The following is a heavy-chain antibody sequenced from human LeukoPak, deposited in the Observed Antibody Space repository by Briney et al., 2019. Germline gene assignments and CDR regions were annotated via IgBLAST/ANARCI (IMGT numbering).Heavy chain of an antibody. V-gene: IGHV1-18*01. Sequence: ASVKVSCKASGYTFTSYGISWVRQAPGQGLEWMGWISAYNGNTNYAQKLQGRVTMTTDTSTSTAYMELRSLRSGDTAVYYCAREHWDTAMDYFDYWGQGTLVTVSS. CDR3: AREHWDTAMDYFDY. CDR1: GYTFTSYG. J-gene: IGHJ4*02. D-gene: IGHD5-18*01. CDR2: ISAYNGNT.